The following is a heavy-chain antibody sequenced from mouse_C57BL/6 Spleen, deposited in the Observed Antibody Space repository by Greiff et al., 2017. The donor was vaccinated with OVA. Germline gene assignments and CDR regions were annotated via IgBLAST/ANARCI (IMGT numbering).Heavy chain of an antibody. J-gene: IGHJ3*01. CDR1: GYTFTSYW. Sequence: VQLQQPGAELVMPGASVKLSCKASGYTFTSYWMHWVKQRPGQGLEWIGEIDPSDSYTNYNQKFKGKSTLTVDKSSSTAYMQLSSLTSEDSAVYYCARPYYDYSAWFAYWGQGTLLTVSA. D-gene: IGHD2-4*01. CDR3: ARPYYDYSAWFAY. V-gene: IGHV1-69*01. CDR2: IDPSDSYT.